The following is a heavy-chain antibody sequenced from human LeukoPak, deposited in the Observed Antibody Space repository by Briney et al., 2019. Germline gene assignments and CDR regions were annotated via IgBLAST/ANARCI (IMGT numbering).Heavy chain of an antibody. CDR2: IYSGGTT. CDR1: GFTVSSNY. Sequence: GGSLILSCAASGFTVSSNYMGWVRQAPGKALEWVSVIYSGGTTNYADSVKGRFSISRDNSKNTLYLQMNSLRAEDTALYYCARGPRAPYYGMDVWGQGTTVTVSS. J-gene: IGHJ6*02. CDR3: ARGPRAPYYGMDV. V-gene: IGHV3-53*01.